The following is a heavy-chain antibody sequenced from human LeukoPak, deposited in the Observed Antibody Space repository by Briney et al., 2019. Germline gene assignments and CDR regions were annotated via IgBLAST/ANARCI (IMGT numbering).Heavy chain of an antibody. CDR2: ISGSGGST. CDR1: GFTFSSYA. D-gene: IGHD3-16*01. CDR3: AKAFTRSYVWGSLDY. V-gene: IGHV3-23*01. J-gene: IGHJ4*02. Sequence: GGSLRLSCAASGFTFSSYAMSWVRQAPGKGLEWVSAISGSGGSTYYADSVKGRFTISRDNSKNTLYLQMNSLRAEDTAVYYCAKAFTRSYVWGSLDYWGQGTLVTVSS.